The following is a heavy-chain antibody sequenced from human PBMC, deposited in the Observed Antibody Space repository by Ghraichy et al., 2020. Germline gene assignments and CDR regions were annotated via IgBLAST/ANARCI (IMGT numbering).Heavy chain of an antibody. CDR1: GFTFSNAW. J-gene: IGHJ6*02. CDR3: TPTNYYDSSGYFLLNYYYYGMDV. V-gene: IGHV3-15*01. Sequence: GESLNISCAASGFTFSNAWMSWVRQAPGKGLEWVGRIKSKTDGGTTDYAAPVKGRFTISRDDSKNTLYLQMNSLKTEDTAVYYCTPTNYYDSSGYFLLNYYYYGMDVWGQGTTVTVSS. D-gene: IGHD3-22*01. CDR2: IKSKTDGGTT.